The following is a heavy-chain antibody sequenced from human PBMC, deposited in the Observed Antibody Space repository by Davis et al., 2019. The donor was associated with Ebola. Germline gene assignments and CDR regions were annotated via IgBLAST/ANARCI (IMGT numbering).Heavy chain of an antibody. CDR1: GFTFSSYS. V-gene: IGHV3-21*01. CDR2: ISSSSSYI. CDR3: ARVRSRGDGSGWSRIDY. J-gene: IGHJ4*02. D-gene: IGHD6-19*01. Sequence: GGSLRLSCAASGFTFSSYSMNWVRQAPGKGLEWVSSISSSSSYIYYADSVKGRFTISRDNAKNSRYLHMNSLSAEYTAVYYWARVRSRGDGSGWSRIDYWGQGTLVTVSS.